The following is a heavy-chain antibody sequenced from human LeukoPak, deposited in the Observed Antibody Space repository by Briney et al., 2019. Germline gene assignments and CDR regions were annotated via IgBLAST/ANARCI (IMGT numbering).Heavy chain of an antibody. CDR3: ARDHDWGVDY. J-gene: IGHJ4*02. CDR2: INGKRGDT. V-gene: IGHV1-2*02. Sequence: ASVKVSYKASGFTFTDHYMHCVRQAPGQGLEWMGWINGKRGDTNYAQNFQDRVTMTRDTSTSTVYMELSRLTVDDTAVYYCARDHDWGVDYWGQGTLVTVSS. CDR1: GFTFTDHY. D-gene: IGHD7-27*01.